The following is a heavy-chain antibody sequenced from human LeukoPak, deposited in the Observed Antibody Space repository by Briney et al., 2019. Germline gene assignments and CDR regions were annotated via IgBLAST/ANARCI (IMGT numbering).Heavy chain of an antibody. CDR1: GGSISNDGYY. CDR3: ARDLTGDQFFDP. CDR2: IYYSGST. D-gene: IGHD7-27*01. V-gene: IGHV4-31*03. Sequence: SQTLSLACNVSGGSISNDGYYWSWIRQHPGKGLEWLGYIYYSGSTYYNPSLKSRVTLSVDTSKSQFSLRLSSVTAADTAVYYCARDLTGDQFFDPWGQGTLVTVSS. J-gene: IGHJ5*02.